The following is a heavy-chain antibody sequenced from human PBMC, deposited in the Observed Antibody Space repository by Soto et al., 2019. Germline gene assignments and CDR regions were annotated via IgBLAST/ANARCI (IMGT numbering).Heavy chain of an antibody. CDR2: IYYSRMT. J-gene: IGHJ3*01. CDR1: GGSISDYY. D-gene: IGHD3-10*01. Sequence: QVQLLESGPGLVNPSETLSLTCIVSGGSISDYYWSWIRQHPGKGLEWIGFIYYSRMTNSNPSLKIRVTISIDTSRKPFSLKLSSVTAADTALYYCARHGCITMVRGVLTAFDVWGHGTMVTVSS. CDR3: ARHGCITMVRGVLTAFDV. V-gene: IGHV4-59*08.